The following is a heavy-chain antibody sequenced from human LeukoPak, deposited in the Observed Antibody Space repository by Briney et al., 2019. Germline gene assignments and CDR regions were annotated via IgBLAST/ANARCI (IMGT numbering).Heavy chain of an antibody. CDR3: ARQRGSPMVVSSRSIDY. CDR1: GGSISSYY. V-gene: IGHV4-59*08. CDR2: IYYSGST. D-gene: IGHD2-15*01. Sequence: PSETLSLTCTVSGGSISSYYWSWIRQPPGKGLEWIGYIYYSGSTNYNPSLKSRVTISVDTSKNQFSLKLSSVTAADTAVYYCARQRGSPMVVSSRSIDYWGQGTLVTVSS. J-gene: IGHJ4*02.